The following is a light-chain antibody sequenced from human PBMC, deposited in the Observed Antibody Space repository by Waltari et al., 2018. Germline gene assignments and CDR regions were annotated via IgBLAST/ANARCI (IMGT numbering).Light chain of an antibody. CDR2: DAS. CDR1: QSVSSY. J-gene: IGKJ2*01. CDR3: QQRSNWPPRNT. V-gene: IGKV3-11*01. Sequence: EIVLTQSPATLSLSPGERATLSCWASQSVSSYLAWYQQKPGQAPRLLIYDASNRATGIPARFSGSGSGTDFTLTISSLEPEDFAVYYCQQRSNWPPRNTFGQGTKLEIK.